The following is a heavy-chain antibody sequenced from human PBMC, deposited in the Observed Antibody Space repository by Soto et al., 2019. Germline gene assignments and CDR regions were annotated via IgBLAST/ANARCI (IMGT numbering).Heavy chain of an antibody. CDR3: SSAGGTYYPRFDF. D-gene: IGHD1-26*01. Sequence: PGGSLRLSCAASGFTFSDTWMSWVRQAPGKGLEWVGRIKNRPYGGTADYAAPVKGRFTISRDDSKTTVFLQMDSLKTEDTAVYYCSSAGGTYYPRFDFWGQGTPVTVSS. CDR1: GFTFSDTW. J-gene: IGHJ4*02. CDR2: IKNRPYGGTA. V-gene: IGHV3-15*07.